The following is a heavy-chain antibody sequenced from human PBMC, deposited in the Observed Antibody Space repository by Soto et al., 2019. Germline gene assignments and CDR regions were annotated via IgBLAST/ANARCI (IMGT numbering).Heavy chain of an antibody. CDR3: ASENLTTGPDT. J-gene: IGHJ3*02. Sequence: GGSVRLSCVSSGFTFSSDWMHWVRPAPGKGLVWVSRINSDGSSTSYADSVKGRFTISRDNAKNTLYLQMNSLRGEDTAVYYCASENLTTGPDTWGQGTMVTVSS. V-gene: IGHV3-74*01. D-gene: IGHD4-17*01. CDR1: GFTFSSDW. CDR2: INSDGSST.